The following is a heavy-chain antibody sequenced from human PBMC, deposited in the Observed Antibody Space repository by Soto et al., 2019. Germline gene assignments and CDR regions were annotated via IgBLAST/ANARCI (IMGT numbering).Heavy chain of an antibody. J-gene: IGHJ3*02. CDR1: GFSFGSSW. CDR2: IKKDGSQI. V-gene: IGHV3-7*05. D-gene: IGHD6-13*01. CDR3: ARDVSPGISSLYLDAFDI. Sequence: EVQLVESGGGLVQPGGSLRLSCVASGFSFGSSWMTWVRQAPGKGLEWVANIKKDGSQISYLDSVRGRFTISRDNAKNSLYMQMNTLRAEDTALYYCARDVSPGISSLYLDAFDIWGQGTMVTVSS.